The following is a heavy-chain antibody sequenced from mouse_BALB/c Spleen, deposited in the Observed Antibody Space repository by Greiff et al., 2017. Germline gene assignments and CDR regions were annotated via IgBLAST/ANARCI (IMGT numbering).Heavy chain of an antibody. D-gene: IGHD2-1*01. J-gene: IGHJ2*01. CDR3: ARWGYGNYFDY. V-gene: IGHV1-80*01. CDR1: GYAFSSYW. Sequence: VKLQQSGAELVRPGSSVKISCKASGYAFSSYWMNWVKQRPGQGLEWIGQIYPGDGDTNYNGKFKGKATLTADKSSSTAYMQLSSLTSEDSAVYFCARWGYGNYFDYWGQGTTLTVSS. CDR2: IYPGDGDT.